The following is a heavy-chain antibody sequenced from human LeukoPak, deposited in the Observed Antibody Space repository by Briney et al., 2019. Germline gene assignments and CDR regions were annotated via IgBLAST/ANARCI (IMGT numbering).Heavy chain of an antibody. J-gene: IGHJ6*03. CDR1: GYTFTSYA. CDR3: ARGRGSSARLGYYYYYIDV. D-gene: IGHD1-26*01. CDR2: INTNTGNP. Sequence: ASVTVSCKASGYTFTSYAMNWVRQAPGQGLEWMGWINTNTGNPTYAQGFTGRFVFSLETSVSTSYLQISSLKAEDTAVYYCARGRGSSARLGYYYYYIDVWGKGTTVTVSS. V-gene: IGHV7-4-1*02.